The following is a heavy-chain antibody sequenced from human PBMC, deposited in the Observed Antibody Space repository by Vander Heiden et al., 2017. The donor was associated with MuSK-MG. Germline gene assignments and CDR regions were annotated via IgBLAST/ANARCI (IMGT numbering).Heavy chain of an antibody. CDR3: ASELSDSSGYGVY. D-gene: IGHD3-22*01. CDR1: GGTFSSYA. J-gene: IGHJ4*02. V-gene: IGHV1-69*04. CDR2: IIPILGIA. Sequence: QVQLVQSGAEVKKPGSSVKVSCKASGGTFSSYAISWGRQAPGQGREWMGRIIPILGIANYAQKFQGRVTITADKSTSTAYMELSSLRSEDTAVYYCASELSDSSGYGVYWGQGTLVTVSS.